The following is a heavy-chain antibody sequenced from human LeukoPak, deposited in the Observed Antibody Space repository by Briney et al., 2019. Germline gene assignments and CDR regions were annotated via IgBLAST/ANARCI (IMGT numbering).Heavy chain of an antibody. CDR3: ARESWSYASKFHY. J-gene: IGHJ4*02. CDR2: ILQSGST. CDR1: GDSISSNYW. V-gene: IGHV4-4*02. Sequence: SETLSLTCAVSGDSISSNYWWSWVRQSPGKGLEWIGEILQSGSTNYNPSLRSRVTISIDKSKNQFSLNLSSVTAADTAVYYCARESWSYASKFHYWGQETLVTVSS. D-gene: IGHD3-16*01.